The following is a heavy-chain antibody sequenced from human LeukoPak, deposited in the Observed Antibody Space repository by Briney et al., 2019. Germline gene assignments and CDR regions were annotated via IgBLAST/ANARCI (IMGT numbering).Heavy chain of an antibody. CDR1: GESSSNYY. V-gene: IGHV4-34*01. CDR3: ARHGGFFQDY. D-gene: IGHD3-16*01. CDR2: IHQSGHT. Sequence: PSETLSLTCAVYGESSSNYYWSWIRQTPGQGLEWIGQIHQSGHTVYNPSLESRVTISIDTSKQQFSLNLISVTAADTAVYFCARHGGFFQDYWGQGTLVTDSS. J-gene: IGHJ4*02.